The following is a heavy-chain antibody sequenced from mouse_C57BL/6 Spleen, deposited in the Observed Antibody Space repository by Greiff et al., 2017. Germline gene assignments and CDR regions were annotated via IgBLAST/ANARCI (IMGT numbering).Heavy chain of an antibody. CDR2: IWGGGST. D-gene: IGHD2-4*01. CDR1: GFSLTSYG. Sequence: QVKVAESGPGLVAPSESLSITRTVSGFSLTSYGVDWVRQPPGKGLEWPGVIWGGGSTNYISALMSRLSISKDNSTGQVFLKMNSLQTDDTTMYYCAKHDYDGAWFAYWGQGTLVTVSA. J-gene: IGHJ3*01. V-gene: IGHV2-9*01. CDR3: AKHDYDGAWFAY.